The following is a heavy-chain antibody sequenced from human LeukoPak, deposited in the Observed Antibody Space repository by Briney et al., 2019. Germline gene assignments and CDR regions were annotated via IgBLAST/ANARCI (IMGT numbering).Heavy chain of an antibody. V-gene: IGHV3-7*01. CDR3: ARNSPERGYSYGPLDNYFDY. CDR1: GFTFSSYW. J-gene: IGHJ4*02. Sequence: GGSLRLSCAASGFTFSSYWMSWVRQAPGKGLEWVANIKQDGSEKYYVDSVKGRFTISRDNAKNSLYLQMNSLRAEDTAVYYCARNSPERGYSYGPLDNYFDYWGQGALVTVSS. CDR2: IKQDGSEK. D-gene: IGHD5-18*01.